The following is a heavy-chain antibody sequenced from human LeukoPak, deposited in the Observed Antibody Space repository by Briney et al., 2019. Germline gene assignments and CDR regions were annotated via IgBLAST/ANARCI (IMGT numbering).Heavy chain of an antibody. D-gene: IGHD3-22*01. CDR3: ARDRTGDSSGYFDY. CDR2: IYYSGST. Sequence: SETLSLTCTVSGGSISSGGYYWSWIRQHPGKGLEWIGYIYYSGSTYYTPSLKSRLTISVDTSKNQFSLKLSSVNAADTAVYYCARDRTGDSSGYFDYWGQGTLVTVSS. V-gene: IGHV4-31*03. CDR1: GGSISSGGYY. J-gene: IGHJ4*02.